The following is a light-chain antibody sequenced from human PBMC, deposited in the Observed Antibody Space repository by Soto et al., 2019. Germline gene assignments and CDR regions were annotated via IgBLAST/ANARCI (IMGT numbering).Light chain of an antibody. J-gene: IGKJ2*01. V-gene: IGKV3-20*01. CDR3: QQYGSSPPNT. CDR2: GAS. CDR1: QSVSSSY. Sequence: EIVLTQSAGILSLSPGERATLSYRASQSVSSSYLAWYQQKPGQAPRLLIYGASSRATGIPDRFSGSGSGTDFTLTISRLEPEDFAVYYCQQYGSSPPNTFGQGTKLEIK.